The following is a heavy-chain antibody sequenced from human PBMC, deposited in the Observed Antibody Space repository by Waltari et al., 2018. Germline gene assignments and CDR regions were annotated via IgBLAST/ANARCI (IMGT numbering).Heavy chain of an antibody. J-gene: IGHJ6*03. D-gene: IGHD6-13*01. CDR1: GFTFSSYG. CDR3: AKDPSGSSSWYPYYYYYMDV. V-gene: IGHV3-30*18. Sequence: QVQLVESGGGVVQPGRSLRLSCGASGFTFSSYGMHWVRQAPGKGLEWVAVIWYDGSNKYYADSVKGRFTISRDNSKNTLYLQMNSLRAEDTAMYYCAKDPSGSSSWYPYYYYYMDVWGKGTTVTVYS. CDR2: IWYDGSNK.